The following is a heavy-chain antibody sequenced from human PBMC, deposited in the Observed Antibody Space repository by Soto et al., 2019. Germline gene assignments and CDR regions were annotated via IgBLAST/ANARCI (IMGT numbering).Heavy chain of an antibody. D-gene: IGHD1-26*01. CDR3: ASGRGRYFYYGMDV. V-gene: IGHV3-23*01. J-gene: IGHJ6*02. CDR2: ISGSGDST. Sequence: EVQLLESGGGLVQPGGSLRLSCAASGFTFSSYAMTWVRQAPGKGLEWVSAISGSGDSTYYTDSVKGRFSISRDNSKNTLYLQMNSLSAEDTAVYYCASGRGRYFYYGMDVWGQGTTVTVSS. CDR1: GFTFSSYA.